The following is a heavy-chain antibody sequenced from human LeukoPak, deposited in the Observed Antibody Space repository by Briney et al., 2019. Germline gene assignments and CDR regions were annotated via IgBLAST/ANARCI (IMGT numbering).Heavy chain of an antibody. CDR1: GGSISSYY. Sequence: SETLSLTCTVSGGSISSYYWSWIRQPAGKGLEWIGRIYTSGSTSYNPSLKSRVTISVGKSKNQFSLKLSSVTAADTAVYYCARVSLYYYADYWGQGTLVTVSS. J-gene: IGHJ4*02. CDR2: IYTSGST. CDR3: ARVSLYYYADY. V-gene: IGHV4-4*07. D-gene: IGHD3-10*01.